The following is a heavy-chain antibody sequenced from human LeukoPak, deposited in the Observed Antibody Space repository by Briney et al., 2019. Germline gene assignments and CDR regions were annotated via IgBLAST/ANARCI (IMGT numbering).Heavy chain of an antibody. Sequence: GASVNVSCKASGYTFTSYGISWVRQAPGQGLEWMGWISAYNGNTNYAQKLQGRVTMTTDTSTSTAYMELRSLRSDDTAVYYCARVGGITIFGVVPYYYYGMDVWGQGTTVTVSS. V-gene: IGHV1-18*01. J-gene: IGHJ6*02. CDR2: ISAYNGNT. CDR3: ARVGGITIFGVVPYYYYGMDV. D-gene: IGHD3-3*01. CDR1: GYTFTSYG.